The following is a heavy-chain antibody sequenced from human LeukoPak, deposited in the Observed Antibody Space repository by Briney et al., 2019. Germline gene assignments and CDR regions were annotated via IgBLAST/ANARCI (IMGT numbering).Heavy chain of an antibody. J-gene: IGHJ5*02. CDR3: ARVRDSSSRWFDP. D-gene: IGHD6-6*01. V-gene: IGHV1-69*13. CDR2: IIPIFGTA. Sequence: SVKVSCKASGGTFSSYAISWVRQAPGQGLEWMGGIIPIFGTANYAQKFQGRVTITADESTSTAYMELSSLRSEDTAVYYCARVRDSSSRWFDPWGQGTLVTVSS. CDR1: GGTFSSYA.